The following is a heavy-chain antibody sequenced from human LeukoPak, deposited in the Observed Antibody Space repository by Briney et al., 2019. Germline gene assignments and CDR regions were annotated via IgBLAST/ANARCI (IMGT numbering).Heavy chain of an antibody. CDR1: GFAFHNYA. D-gene: IGHD4-23*01. CDR3: AKDTGGNGAYFYAMDV. Sequence: PGRSLRLFCVGSGFAFHNYAIHWVRRPSGKGLEGGSDINWNSYTKVYADSVKGRFTFSRRRARNSLYRQMDSLISEDTALYHCAKDTGGNGAYFYAMDVWGQGTAVTVS. J-gene: IGHJ6*02. V-gene: IGHV3-9*01. CDR2: INWNSYTK.